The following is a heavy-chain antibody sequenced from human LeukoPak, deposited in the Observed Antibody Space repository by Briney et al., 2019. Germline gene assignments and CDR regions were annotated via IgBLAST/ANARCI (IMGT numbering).Heavy chain of an antibody. Sequence: GGSLRLSCAASGFTFSSYSMNWVRQAPGKGLEWVSYISSSSSTIYYADSVKGRFTISRDNAKNSLYLQMSSLRAEDTAVYYCASRNYYDSSGRLYWGQGTLVTVSS. D-gene: IGHD3-22*01. CDR3: ASRNYYDSSGRLY. J-gene: IGHJ4*02. CDR1: GFTFSSYS. CDR2: ISSSSSTI. V-gene: IGHV3-48*01.